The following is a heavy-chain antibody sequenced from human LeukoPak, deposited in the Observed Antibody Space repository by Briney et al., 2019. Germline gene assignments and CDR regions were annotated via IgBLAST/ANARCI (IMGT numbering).Heavy chain of an antibody. CDR1: GGSISSYY. D-gene: IGHD2-15*01. Sequence: PSETLSLTCTVSGGSISSYYWSWIRQPPGKGPEWIGYIYYSGSTNYNPSLKSRVTISVDTSKNQFSLKLSSVTAADTAVYYCARGRYCSGGSCYSADAFDIWGQGTMVTVSS. J-gene: IGHJ3*02. V-gene: IGHV4-59*01. CDR3: ARGRYCSGGSCYSADAFDI. CDR2: IYYSGST.